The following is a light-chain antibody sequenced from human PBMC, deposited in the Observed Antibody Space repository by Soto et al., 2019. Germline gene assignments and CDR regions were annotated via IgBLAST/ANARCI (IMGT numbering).Light chain of an antibody. V-gene: IGKV1-5*03. Sequence: DLQMTQSPSTLSASVGDRVTITCRASQSISSWLAWYQQKPGKAPKVLIYKASTLESGVPSRFSGCGSGTEFTLTIGSLQPDDLATYYCQQYTGYWTFGQGTKVEIK. CDR3: QQYTGYWT. J-gene: IGKJ1*01. CDR2: KAS. CDR1: QSISSW.